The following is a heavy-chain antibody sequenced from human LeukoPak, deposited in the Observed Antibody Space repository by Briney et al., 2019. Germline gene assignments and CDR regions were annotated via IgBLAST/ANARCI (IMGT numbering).Heavy chain of an antibody. CDR2: ISGGGGST. CDR3: AKDKQVHYYDSSGYYVFDY. CDR1: GFTFSDYC. D-gene: IGHD3-22*01. Sequence: GGSLRLSCAASGFTFSDYCMSWVRQAPGKGLEWVSAISGGGGSTYYADSVKGRFTISRDNSKNTLYLQMNSLRAEDTAVYYCAKDKQVHYYDSSGYYVFDYWGQGTLVTVSS. J-gene: IGHJ4*02. V-gene: IGHV3-23*01.